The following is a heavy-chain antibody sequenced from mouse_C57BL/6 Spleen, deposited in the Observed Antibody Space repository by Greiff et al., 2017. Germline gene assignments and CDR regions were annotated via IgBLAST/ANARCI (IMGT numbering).Heavy chain of an antibody. D-gene: IGHD1-1*01. CDR2: IYPGDGDT. V-gene: IGHV1-80*01. CDR1: GYAFSRYW. CDR3: ARDYYGSSYAMDY. J-gene: IGHJ4*01. Sequence: VQLQQSGAELVKPGASVKISCKASGYAFSRYWMNWVKQRPGKGLEWIGQIYPGDGDTNYNGKFKGKATLTADKSSSTAYMQLSSLTSEDSAVYFCARDYYGSSYAMDYWGQGTSVTVSS.